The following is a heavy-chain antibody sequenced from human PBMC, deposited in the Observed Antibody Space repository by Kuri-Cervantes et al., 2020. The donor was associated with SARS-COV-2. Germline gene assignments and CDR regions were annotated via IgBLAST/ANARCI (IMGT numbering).Heavy chain of an antibody. J-gene: IGHJ3*02. V-gene: IGHV3-30*01. Sequence: GGSLRLSCAASEFTFSSYTMHWVRQAPGKGLEWVAVISYDGSNKYYADSVKGRFTISRDNSKNTLYLQMNSLRAEDTAVYYCARENDYYDSSGYWLGGAFDIWGQGTMVTVSS. CDR1: EFTFSSYT. CDR3: ARENDYYDSSGYWLGGAFDI. CDR2: ISYDGSNK. D-gene: IGHD3-22*01.